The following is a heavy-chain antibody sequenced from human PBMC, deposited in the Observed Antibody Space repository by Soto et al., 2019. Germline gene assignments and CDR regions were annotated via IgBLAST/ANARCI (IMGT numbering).Heavy chain of an antibody. CDR1: GFTFRNHG. J-gene: IGHJ4*02. V-gene: IGHV3-23*01. Sequence: RLSCAASGFTFRNHGMSWVRQATGKGPEWISTINSNTVTPHYADSLKGRFTISRDNSRNTLDLHMGSLRAEETATYYCVAWVSAHLDFWGQGTLVTVSS. CDR2: INSNTVTP. CDR3: VAWVSAHLDF. D-gene: IGHD2-8*01.